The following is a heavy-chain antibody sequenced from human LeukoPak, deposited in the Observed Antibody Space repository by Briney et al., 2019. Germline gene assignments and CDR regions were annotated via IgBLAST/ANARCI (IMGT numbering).Heavy chain of an antibody. CDR1: GFTFSSYW. D-gene: IGHD3-16*01. Sequence: PGGSLRLSCAASGFTFSSYWMHWVRQAPGKGLVWVSRINSDGSSTSYADSVKGRFTISRDNSKNTLYLQMNSLRPEDTAVYYCARDKGPYNYVWTEDWYFDLWGRGTLVTVSS. J-gene: IGHJ2*01. CDR3: ARDKGPYNYVWTEDWYFDL. V-gene: IGHV3-74*01. CDR2: INSDGSST.